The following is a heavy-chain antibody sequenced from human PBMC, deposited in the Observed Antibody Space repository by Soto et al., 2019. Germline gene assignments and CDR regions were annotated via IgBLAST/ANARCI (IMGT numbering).Heavy chain of an antibody. CDR1: GFSLSNARMG. Sequence: QVTLKESGPVLVKPTEPLTLTCTVSGFSLSNARMGVSWIRQPPGKALEWLAHIFSNDEKSYSTSLKSRLTISKDTSKSQVVLTMTNMDPVDTATYYCARINRRHWFDPWGQGTLVTVSS. CDR3: ARINRRHWFDP. CDR2: IFSNDEK. J-gene: IGHJ5*02. V-gene: IGHV2-26*01.